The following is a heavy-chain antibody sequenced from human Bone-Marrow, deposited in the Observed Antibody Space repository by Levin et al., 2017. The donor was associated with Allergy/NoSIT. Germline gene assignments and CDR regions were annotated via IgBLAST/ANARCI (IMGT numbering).Heavy chain of an antibody. Sequence: LSLTCAASGFIFSTSRMHWVRQAPGKGLVWVSYTNSDGTDTYYADSVEGRFTISRDNAKNTLFLQMNSLRAEDTAVYYCARDPGYNGHDWYFDLWGRGTLVTASS. CDR1: GFIFSTSR. CDR2: TNSDGTDT. D-gene: IGHD5-12*01. J-gene: IGHJ2*01. V-gene: IGHV3-74*01. CDR3: ARDPGYNGHDWYFDL.